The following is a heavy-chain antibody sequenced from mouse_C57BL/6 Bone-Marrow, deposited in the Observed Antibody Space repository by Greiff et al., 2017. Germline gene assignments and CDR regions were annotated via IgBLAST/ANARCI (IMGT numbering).Heavy chain of an antibody. D-gene: IGHD4-1*01. CDR2: IYPTSGRT. CDR3: ARSGPLGRSFDY. CDR1: GYTFTSYW. V-gene: IGHV1-55*01. J-gene: IGHJ2*01. Sequence: QVQLQQPGAELVKPGASVKLSCKASGYTFTSYWLTWVKQRPGQGLEWIGDIYPTSGRTNYNEKFKSKAILTVDTSSNTAYMQHSSLTSEDSAVFYWARSGPLGRSFDYWGQGTTLTVSS.